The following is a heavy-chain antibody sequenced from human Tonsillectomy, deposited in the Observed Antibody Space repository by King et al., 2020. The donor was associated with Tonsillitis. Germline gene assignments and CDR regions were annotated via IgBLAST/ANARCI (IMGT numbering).Heavy chain of an antibody. V-gene: IGHV3-23*04. J-gene: IGHJ3*02. Sequence: VQLVESGGGLVQPGGSLRLSCAASGFTFSSYAMSWVRQAPGKGLEWVSALSCSGGSTYYAHAVKGRFTISRDNSNNTPYLQMNSLRAEDTAVYYCAKDWGSKGVVITHDAFDIWGQGTMVTVSS. CDR3: AKDWGSKGVVITHDAFDI. D-gene: IGHD3-22*01. CDR1: GFTFSSYA. CDR2: LSCSGGST.